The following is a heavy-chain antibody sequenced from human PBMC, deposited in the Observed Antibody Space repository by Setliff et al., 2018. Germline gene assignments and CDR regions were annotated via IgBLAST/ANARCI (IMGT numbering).Heavy chain of an antibody. V-gene: IGHV3-23*01. J-gene: IGHJ4*01. Sequence: GESLKISCATSGFTFRDYSLTWVRQAPGKGLEWVASINNGGVSADYTDSVKGRFTISRDNSRNTLYLQMKSLRAEDTAIYYCATSTITTYYFDYWGHGTLVTVSS. CDR1: GFTFRDYS. CDR3: ATSTITTYYFDY. D-gene: IGHD4-4*01. CDR2: INNGGVSA.